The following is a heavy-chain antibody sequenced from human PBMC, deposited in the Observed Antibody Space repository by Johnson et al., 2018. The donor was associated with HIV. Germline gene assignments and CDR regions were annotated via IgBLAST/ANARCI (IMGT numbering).Heavy chain of an antibody. CDR1: GFNFRDYD. CDR2: IALAGAT. Sequence: VKLVESGGGLVQPGGSLRLSCAASGFNFRDYDMHWVRQATGKHLEWVSGIALAGATHYSDSVKGRFTISKDDAKSSIYLQMNSLSAGDTAVYYCVRGVAGVPGLDDVFGVWGQGTMVTVSA. J-gene: IGHJ3*01. CDR3: VRGVAGVPGLDDVFGV. V-gene: IGHV3-13*01. D-gene: IGHD3/OR15-3a*01.